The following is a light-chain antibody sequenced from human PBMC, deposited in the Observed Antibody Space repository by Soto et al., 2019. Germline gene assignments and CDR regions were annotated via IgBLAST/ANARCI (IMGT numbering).Light chain of an antibody. CDR2: GAS. J-gene: IGKJ1*01. CDR3: QQYGSSPQV. CDR1: QSVSSSY. V-gene: IGKV3-20*01. Sequence: EIVLTQSPGTLSFSTGERATLSFRASQSVSSSYLAWYQQKPGQAPRLLIYGASSRATGIPGRFSGSGSGTDFTLTISRLEPEDFAVYYCQQYGSSPQVFGQGTKVDIK.